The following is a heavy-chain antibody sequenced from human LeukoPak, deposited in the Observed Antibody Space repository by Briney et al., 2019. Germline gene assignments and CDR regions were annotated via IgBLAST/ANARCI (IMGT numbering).Heavy chain of an antibody. CDR1: GGSFSGYY. CDR2: ISSSSTYV. J-gene: IGHJ4*02. V-gene: IGHV3-21*01. D-gene: IGHD4-17*01. Sequence: ETLSLTCAVYGGSFSGYYWSWLRQPPGKGLEWVSSISSSSTYVYYADSVRGRFTISRDHAKHSLYLQMDSLRAEDTAVYYCARDLYGDYGLDYWGQGTLVTVSS. CDR3: ARDLYGDYGLDY.